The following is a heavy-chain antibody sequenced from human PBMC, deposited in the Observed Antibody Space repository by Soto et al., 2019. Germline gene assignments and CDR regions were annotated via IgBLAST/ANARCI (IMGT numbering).Heavy chain of an antibody. D-gene: IGHD2-2*01. CDR1: GGTFSNYA. CDR3: ARVVILVPTASTHYYYHMDV. Sequence: QVQLVQSGAEVRKPGSSVTVSCKASGGTFSNYAISWVRQAPGQGLEWMWGIIPIVGTGSYAQKFQGRVTITADEPTTTAYMELSRLRFEDTAVYYCARVVILVPTASTHYYYHMDVWGPGTTVTVSS. J-gene: IGHJ6*02. V-gene: IGHV1-69*01. CDR2: IIPIVGTG.